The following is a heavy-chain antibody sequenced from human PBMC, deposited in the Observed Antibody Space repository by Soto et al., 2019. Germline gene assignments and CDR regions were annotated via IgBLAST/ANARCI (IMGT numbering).Heavy chain of an antibody. Sequence: QVQLVESGGGLVQPGRSLRLSCEGSGFTFSKYGMHWVRQAPGKGLEWVAVMSSDGRNDYYADSVKGRFTISRDNSNSTLYLQMSSLRPEDTAVYYCAKVGHNAVVTAWFDYWGQGTLVTVSS. CDR3: AKVGHNAVVTAWFDY. CDR2: MSSDGRND. D-gene: IGHD2-21*02. CDR1: GFTFSKYG. V-gene: IGHV3-30*18. J-gene: IGHJ4*02.